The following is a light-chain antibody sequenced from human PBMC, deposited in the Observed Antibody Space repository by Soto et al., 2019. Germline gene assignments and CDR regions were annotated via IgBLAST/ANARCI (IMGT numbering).Light chain of an antibody. CDR3: QQYNNWPRT. CDR1: QSVSSS. CDR2: GAS. Sequence: EIVMTQSPATLSVSPGERATLSCRASQSVSSSLAWFQQKPGQAPRLLIYGASTRATGIPARFSGSGSGTEFTLTISSLQSEDFAVYYCQQYNNWPRTCGQGTKVEL. J-gene: IGKJ1*01. V-gene: IGKV3-15*01.